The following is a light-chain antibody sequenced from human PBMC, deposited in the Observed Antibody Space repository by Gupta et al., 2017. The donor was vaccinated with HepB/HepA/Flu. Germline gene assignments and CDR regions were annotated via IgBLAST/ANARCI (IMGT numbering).Light chain of an antibody. J-gene: IGKJ1*01. Sequence: EIVMTQSPATLSVSPGERVTLSCRASQNVGTFLAWYQQKPGQAPRLLIHGASTRATGIPARFRGSGSGRDFTLTINSRQSEDFAVYYCQQYNDWPPWTFGQGTKVASK. CDR1: QNVGTF. V-gene: IGKV3D-15*01. CDR3: QQYNDWPPWT. CDR2: GAS.